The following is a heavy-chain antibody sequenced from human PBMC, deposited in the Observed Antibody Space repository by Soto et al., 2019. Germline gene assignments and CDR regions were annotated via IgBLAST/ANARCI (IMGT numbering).Heavy chain of an antibody. D-gene: IGHD3-9*01. CDR2: IYYTGST. CDR1: GGSVSSESHY. CDR3: ARVHDILTGYRSDFDY. J-gene: IGHJ4*02. V-gene: IGHV4-61*01. Sequence: SETLSLTCTVSGGSVSSESHYWSWIRQTPGKGLEWIGYIYYTGSTNYNPSLKGRVTMSVDTSRDQVSLRLRSVTAADTAVYYCARVHDILTGYRSDFDYWGQGTLVTVSS.